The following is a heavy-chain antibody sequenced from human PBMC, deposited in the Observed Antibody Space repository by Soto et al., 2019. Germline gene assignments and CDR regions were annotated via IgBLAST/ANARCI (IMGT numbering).Heavy chain of an antibody. CDR3: VKGGWLDF. CDR2: ISDDSSRT. D-gene: IGHD3-16*01. J-gene: IGHJ5*01. Sequence: GGSLRLSCAASGVTFNTFEMSWVRQAPGRGLEWVSFISDDSSRTYYADAVKGRFTISRDNSKYTLYLQMNSLTAEDTAVYACVKGGWLDFWGQGTLVTVSS. V-gene: IGHV3-23*01. CDR1: GVTFNTFE.